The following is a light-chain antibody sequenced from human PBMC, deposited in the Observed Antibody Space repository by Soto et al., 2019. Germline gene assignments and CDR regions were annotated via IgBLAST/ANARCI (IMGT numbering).Light chain of an antibody. J-gene: IGKJ4*01. V-gene: IGKV1-12*01. CDR3: QQSNSFTRT. CDR2: AAS. CDR1: QAGRTW. Sequence: DIHMTQSPSFVSASVGYTSTITCRASQAGRTWLDWYQKKKGDAPKPLIYAASTLQSGVPSRLRGSGYGTDLTITIRNMKNEDFETYYCQQSNSFTRTFGGGTKVDIK.